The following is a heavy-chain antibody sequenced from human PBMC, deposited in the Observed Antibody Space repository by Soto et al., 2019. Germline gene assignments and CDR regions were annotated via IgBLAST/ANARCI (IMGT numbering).Heavy chain of an antibody. V-gene: IGHV3-23*01. CDR2: ISGSGGNT. CDR1: GFTFSSSA. J-gene: IGHJ4*02. Sequence: EVQLLESGGGLIQPGGSLRLSFAASGFTFSSSAMSWVRQAPGKGLEWVSTISGSGGNTNYADSVKGRFSISRDNSMNTLYLQMNSLGAEDTAVYYCAKSALAAAGTGPFDYWGQGTLVTVSS. CDR3: AKSALAAAGTGPFDY. D-gene: IGHD6-13*01.